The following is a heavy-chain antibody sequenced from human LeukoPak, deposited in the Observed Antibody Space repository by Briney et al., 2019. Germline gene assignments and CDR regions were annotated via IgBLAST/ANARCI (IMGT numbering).Heavy chain of an antibody. CDR1: GFTFSSYG. CDR3: AKIPYSSASDY. D-gene: IGHD6-19*01. Sequence: PGGSLRLSCAASGFTFSSYGMHWVRQAPGKGLEWVAVIWYDGSNKYYADSVKGRFTISRDNSKNTLYLQMNSLRAEDTAVYYCAKIPYSSASDYWGQGTLVTVSS. CDR2: IWYDGSNK. V-gene: IGHV3-30*02. J-gene: IGHJ4*02.